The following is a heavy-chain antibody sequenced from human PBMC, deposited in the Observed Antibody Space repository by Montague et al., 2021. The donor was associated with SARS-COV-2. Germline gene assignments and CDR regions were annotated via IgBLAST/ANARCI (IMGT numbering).Heavy chain of an antibody. CDR1: GASISAYY. D-gene: IGHD5-12*01. CDR2: VNYSGIT. V-gene: IGHV4-59*01. CDR3: ARSGWLTRGFDF. Sequence: SETLSLTCTVSGASISAYYWSWIRQPPGKGLEWIAYVNYSGITNHNPSLKSRVSVSLDTSKNHFSLNLKSVTAADTAVYYCARSGWLTRGFDFWGQGTLVFVSS. J-gene: IGHJ4*02.